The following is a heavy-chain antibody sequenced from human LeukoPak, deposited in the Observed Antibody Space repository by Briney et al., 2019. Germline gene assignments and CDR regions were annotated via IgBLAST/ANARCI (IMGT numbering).Heavy chain of an antibody. CDR1: GFTFSSYA. CDR3: ARVRAGYCTSTSCYTGMDV. D-gene: IGHD2-2*01. J-gene: IGHJ6*02. Sequence: GGSLRLSCAASGFTFSSYAMSWVRQTPGKGLEWVSAISGSGGSTYYADSVKGRFTISRDNSKFTLYMQMNSLRAEDTAVYYCARVRAGYCTSTSCYTGMDVWGQGTTVTVSS. V-gene: IGHV3-23*01. CDR2: ISGSGGST.